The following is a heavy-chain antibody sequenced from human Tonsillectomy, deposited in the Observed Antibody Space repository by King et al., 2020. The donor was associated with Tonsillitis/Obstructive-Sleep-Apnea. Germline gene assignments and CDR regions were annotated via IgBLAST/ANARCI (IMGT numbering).Heavy chain of an antibody. CDR2: ISPGDSDT. Sequence: VQLVESGAEVKKPGESLKISCKGSGYNFTTFWIAWVRQMPGKGLEWMGIISPGDSDTRHSPSFQGQVTISADKSSSTAYLQWSSLKASDTAMYYCARGNNFWSGYYDEQYYYYYMDVWGKGTTVTVSS. CDR3: ARGNNFWSGYYDEQYYYYYMDV. J-gene: IGHJ6*03. CDR1: GYNFTTFW. V-gene: IGHV5-51*01. D-gene: IGHD3-3*01.